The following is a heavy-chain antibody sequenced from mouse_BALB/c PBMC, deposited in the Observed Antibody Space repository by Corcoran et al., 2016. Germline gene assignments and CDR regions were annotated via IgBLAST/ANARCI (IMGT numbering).Heavy chain of an antibody. CDR2: INTYTGES. CDR3: ARGPYAMDY. V-gene: IGHV9-3-1*01. Sequence: QIQLVQSGPELKKPGETVKISCKASGYTFTNNGMNWEKQAPGKGLKWMGWINTYTGESTYADDFKGRFAFSLETSASTAYLQIKNLKNEDTATYFCARGPYAMDYWGQGTSVTVSS. J-gene: IGHJ4*01. CDR1: GYTFTNNG.